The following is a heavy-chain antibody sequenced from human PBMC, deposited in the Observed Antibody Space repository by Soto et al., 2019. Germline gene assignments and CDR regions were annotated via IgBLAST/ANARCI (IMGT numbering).Heavy chain of an antibody. CDR3: ARTVFP. CDR2: IYYIGST. Sequence: SETLSLTCTVSGGYICSGGYYWNWIRQHPVKGLEWIGYIYYIGSTYYNPSLKSRVTISLDTSKNQFSLKLSSVTAADTALYYCARTVFPWGQGTLVTVSS. CDR1: GGYICSGGYY. V-gene: IGHV4-31*03. J-gene: IGHJ5*02.